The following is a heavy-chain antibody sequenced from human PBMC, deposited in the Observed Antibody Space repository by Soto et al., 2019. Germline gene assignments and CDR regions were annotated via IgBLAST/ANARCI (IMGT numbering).Heavy chain of an antibody. Sequence: QVQLVQSGAEVKKPGASVKVSCKASGYTFTSYDINWVRQATRQGLEWMGWMNPNTGNTGYAQKFQGRVTMTRNTSGSTAYMELSSLRSEDTAVYYCARGRAITGTMPSWGQGTLVTVSS. CDR2: MNPNTGNT. CDR1: GYTFTSYD. CDR3: ARGRAITGTMPS. V-gene: IGHV1-8*01. J-gene: IGHJ5*02. D-gene: IGHD1-20*01.